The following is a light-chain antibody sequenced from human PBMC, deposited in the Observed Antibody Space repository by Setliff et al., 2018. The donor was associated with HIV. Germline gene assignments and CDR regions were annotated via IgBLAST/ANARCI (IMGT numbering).Light chain of an antibody. V-gene: IGLV2-23*01. CDR3: CSNTGSNTYV. J-gene: IGLJ1*01. Sequence: QSVLAQPASVSGSPGQSITISCTGTSGDVGRYNLVSWYQQQPGKPPKLMIYQASKRPSGVSNRFSGSKSGNTAFLTISGLQAEDEADYYCCSNTGSNTYVFGTGPKV. CDR1: SGDVGRYNL. CDR2: QAS.